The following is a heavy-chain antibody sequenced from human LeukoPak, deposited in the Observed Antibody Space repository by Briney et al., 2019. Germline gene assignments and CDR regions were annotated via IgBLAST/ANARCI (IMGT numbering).Heavy chain of an antibody. CDR1: GYTFTGYY. Sequence: ASVKVSCKASGYTFTGYYMHWVRQAPGRGLEWMGWINPNSGGTNYAQKFQGRVTMTRDTSISTAYMELSRLRSDDTAVYYCARESTVRPIRWFDPWGQGTLVTVSS. V-gene: IGHV1-2*02. CDR2: INPNSGGT. D-gene: IGHD6-25*01. J-gene: IGHJ5*02. CDR3: ARESTVRPIRWFDP.